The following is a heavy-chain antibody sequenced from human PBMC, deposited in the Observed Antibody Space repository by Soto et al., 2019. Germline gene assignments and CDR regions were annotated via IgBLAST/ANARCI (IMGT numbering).Heavy chain of an antibody. CDR2: IYYSGST. J-gene: IGHJ6*02. V-gene: IGHV4-30-4*01. D-gene: IGHD6-13*01. CDR1: GGSISSGDYY. Sequence: SETLSLTCTVSGGSISSGDYYWSWIRQPPGKGLEWIGYIYYSGSTYYNPSLKSRVTISVDTSKNQFSLKLSSVTAADTAVYYCARKQQLPVYYGMDVWGQGTTVTVSS. CDR3: ARKQQLPVYYGMDV.